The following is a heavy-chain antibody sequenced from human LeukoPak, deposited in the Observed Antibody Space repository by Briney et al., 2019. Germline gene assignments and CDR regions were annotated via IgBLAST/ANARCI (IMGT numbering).Heavy chain of an antibody. CDR3: ARAAADKNSCYFFDY. CDR2: IHYSGST. Sequence: SQTLSLTCTVSGDSISSGDHYWSWIRQPPGRGLEWIGYIHYSGSTYYNTSLKSRLIMSVDMSKNQFSLSLNSLTAADSAVYYCARAAADKNSCYFFDYWGQGTLVTVFS. CDR1: GDSISSGDHY. D-gene: IGHD5-12*01. V-gene: IGHV4-30-4*01. J-gene: IGHJ4*02.